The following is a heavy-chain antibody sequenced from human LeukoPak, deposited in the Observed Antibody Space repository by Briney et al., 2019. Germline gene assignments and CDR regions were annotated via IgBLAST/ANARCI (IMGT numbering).Heavy chain of an antibody. CDR3: TKGGSIAVAGKGRLFDY. V-gene: IGHV3-9*01. CDR1: GVSISSGGYS. J-gene: IGHJ4*02. D-gene: IGHD6-19*01. Sequence: LSLTCAVSGVSISSGGYSWSWIRQPPGKGLEWVSGISWNSGNIDYADSVKGRFTISRDNAKNSLYLQMNSLRAEDTALYYCTKGGSIAVAGKGRLFDYWGQGTLVTVSS. CDR2: ISWNSGNI.